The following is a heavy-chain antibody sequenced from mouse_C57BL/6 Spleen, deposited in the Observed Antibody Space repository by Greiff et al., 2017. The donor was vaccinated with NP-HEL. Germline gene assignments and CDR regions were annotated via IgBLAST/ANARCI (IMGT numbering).Heavy chain of an antibody. Sequence: QVQLQQSGPELVKPGASVKISCKASGYAFSSSWMNWVKQRPGKGLEWIGRIYPGDGDTNYNGKFKGKATLTADKSSSTAYMQLSSLTSEDSAVYFCARGLVMDYWGQGTSVTVSS. CDR1: GYAFSSSW. V-gene: IGHV1-82*01. D-gene: IGHD1-1*02. CDR2: IYPGDGDT. CDR3: ARGLVMDY. J-gene: IGHJ4*01.